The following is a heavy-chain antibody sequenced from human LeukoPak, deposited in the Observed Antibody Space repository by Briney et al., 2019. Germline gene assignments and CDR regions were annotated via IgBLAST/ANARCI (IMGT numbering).Heavy chain of an antibody. V-gene: IGHV3-21*01. CDR2: ISSSSSYI. CDR1: AFSFSSYS. CDR3: ATNPPSAPG. Sequence: PGGSLRLSCAASAFSFSSYSMNWVRQAPGKGLEWVSSISSSSSYISYADSVKGRFTISRDNAKNSLYLQMNSLRAEDTAVYYCATNPPSAPGWGQGTLVTVSS. J-gene: IGHJ4*02. D-gene: IGHD6-6*01.